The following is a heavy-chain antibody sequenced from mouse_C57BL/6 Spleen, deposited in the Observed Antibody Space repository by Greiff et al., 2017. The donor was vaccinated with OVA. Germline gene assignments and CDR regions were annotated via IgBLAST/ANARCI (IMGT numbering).Heavy chain of an antibody. D-gene: IGHD2-14*01. Sequence: QVQLQQPGTELVKPGASVKLSCKASGYTFTSYWMHWVKQRPGQGLEWIGNINPSNGGTNYNEKFKSKATLTVDKSSSTDYMQLSSLTSEDSAVYYCARGEANLLLVDYYAMDYWGQGTSVTVSS. J-gene: IGHJ4*01. V-gene: IGHV1-53*01. CDR1: GYTFTSYW. CDR3: ARGEANLLLVDYYAMDY. CDR2: INPSNGGT.